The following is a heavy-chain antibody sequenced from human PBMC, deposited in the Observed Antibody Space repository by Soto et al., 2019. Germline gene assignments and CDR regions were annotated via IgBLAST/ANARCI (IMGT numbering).Heavy chain of an antibody. CDR3: ARGMNSSVPFDY. CDR2: IYSGGST. D-gene: IGHD6-19*01. CDR1: GFTVSSNY. Sequence: GGSLRLSCAASGFTVSSNYMSWVRQAPGKGLEWVSVIYSGGSTYYADSVKGRFTISRDNSKNTLYLQMNSLRAEDTAVYYCARGMNSSVPFDYWGQGTLVTVSS. J-gene: IGHJ4*02. V-gene: IGHV3-66*01.